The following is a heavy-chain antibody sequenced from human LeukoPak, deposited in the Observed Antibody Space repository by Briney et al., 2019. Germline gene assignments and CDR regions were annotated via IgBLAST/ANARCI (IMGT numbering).Heavy chain of an antibody. Sequence: ASVKVSCKASGYTFTSYGISWVRQAPGQGLEWMGWISAYNGNTNYAQKLQGRVTMTTDTSTSTAYMELRSLRSDDTAVYYCARDRGGGITIFGVVKPDAFDIWGQGTMATVSS. V-gene: IGHV1-18*01. J-gene: IGHJ3*02. CDR3: ARDRGGGITIFGVVKPDAFDI. CDR1: GYTFTSYG. D-gene: IGHD3-3*01. CDR2: ISAYNGNT.